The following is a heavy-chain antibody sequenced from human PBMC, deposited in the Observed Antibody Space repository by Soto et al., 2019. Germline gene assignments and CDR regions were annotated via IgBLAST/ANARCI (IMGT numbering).Heavy chain of an antibody. CDR3: ARVMITFGGVRGYYFDY. V-gene: IGHV1-69*01. CDR2: IIPIFGTA. CDR1: GGTFSSYA. Sequence: QVQLVQSGAEVKKPGSSVKVSCKASGGTFSSYAISWVRQAPGQGLEWMGGIIPIFGTANYAQKFQGRVTITADESTSTAYMELSSVRSEDTAVYYCARVMITFGGVRGYYFDYWGQGTLVTVSS. D-gene: IGHD3-16*01. J-gene: IGHJ4*02.